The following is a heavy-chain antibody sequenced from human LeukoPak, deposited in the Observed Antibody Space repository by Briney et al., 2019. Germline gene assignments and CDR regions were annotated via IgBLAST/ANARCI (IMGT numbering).Heavy chain of an antibody. Sequence: GGSLRLSCAASEFTFSSYSMSWVRQAPGKGLEWVSSITGGGGSTYFADSVKDRFTSSRDNSRNTLYLQLNSLRAEDTAVYYCAKSPYYDASGYNREYYFDCWGQGTLVTVSS. CDR2: ITGGGGST. J-gene: IGHJ4*02. D-gene: IGHD3-22*01. CDR1: EFTFSSYS. CDR3: AKSPYYDASGYNREYYFDC. V-gene: IGHV3-23*01.